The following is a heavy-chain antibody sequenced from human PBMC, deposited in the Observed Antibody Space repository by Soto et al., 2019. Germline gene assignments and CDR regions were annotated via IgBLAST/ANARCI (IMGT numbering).Heavy chain of an antibody. J-gene: IGHJ6*02. CDR2: IYPGDSDT. D-gene: IGHD6-13*01. V-gene: IGHV5-51*01. CDR3: ARRVDKADRSSWGHYYYYGMDV. Sequence: GESLKISCKGSGYSFTSYWIGWVRQMPGKGLEWMGIIYPGDSDTRYSPSFQGQVTISADKSISTAYLQWSSLKASDTAMYYCARRVDKADRSSWGHYYYYGMDVWGQGTTVTVAS. CDR1: GYSFTSYW.